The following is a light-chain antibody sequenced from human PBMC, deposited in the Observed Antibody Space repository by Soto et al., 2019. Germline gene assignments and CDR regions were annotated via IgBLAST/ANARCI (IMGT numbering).Light chain of an antibody. V-gene: IGLV1-44*01. J-gene: IGLJ3*02. CDR3: AACDDSLNGVV. Sequence: QSVLTQPPSASGTPGQRVTIACSGSSSNIGSTTVKWYQQLPGTAPKLLIYNNNQRPSGVPDRFSGSKSGTSASLAISGLQSEDEADYYRAACDDSLNGVVFDGGTKLTVL. CDR2: NNN. CDR1: SSNIGSTT.